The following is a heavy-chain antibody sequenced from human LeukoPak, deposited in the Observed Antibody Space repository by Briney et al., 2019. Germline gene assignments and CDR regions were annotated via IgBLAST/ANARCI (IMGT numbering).Heavy chain of an antibody. J-gene: IGHJ4*02. CDR2: IYSGGST. Sequence: GGSLRLSCAASGFIVSSNYMSWARQAPGKGLEWVSVIYSGGSTYYADSVKGRFTISRDNSKNTLYLQMNSLRVEDTAVYYCARGGYDSSGYYFDYWGQGTLVTVSS. CDR1: GFIVSSNY. D-gene: IGHD3-22*01. CDR3: ARGGYDSSGYYFDY. V-gene: IGHV3-53*01.